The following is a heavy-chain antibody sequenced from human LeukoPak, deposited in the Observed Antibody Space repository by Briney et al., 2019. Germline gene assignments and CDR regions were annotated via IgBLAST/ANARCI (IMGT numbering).Heavy chain of an antibody. Sequence: SETLSLTCAVYGGSFSGYYWSWIRQPPGKGLEWIGEINHSGSTNYNPSLKSRVTISVDTSKNQFSLKLSSVTAADTAVYYCARVGGSSSRYGMDVWGQGTTVTVSS. D-gene: IGHD6-6*01. CDR1: GGSFSGYY. CDR2: INHSGST. V-gene: IGHV4-34*01. J-gene: IGHJ6*02. CDR3: ARVGGSSSRYGMDV.